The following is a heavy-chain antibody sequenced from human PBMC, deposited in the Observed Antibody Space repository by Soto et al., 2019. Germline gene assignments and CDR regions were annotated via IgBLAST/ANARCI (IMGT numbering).Heavy chain of an antibody. CDR2: IYPGDSDT. D-gene: IGHD2-21*02. V-gene: IGHV5-51*01. Sequence: PGESLKISCKGSGYSFTTYWIGWVRQMPGKSLEWMEIIYPGDSDTRYSPSFQGQVTISADKSISTAYLQWSSLKASDTAMYYCVRPYCGGDCYDAFHIWGPRT. J-gene: IGHJ3*02. CDR1: GYSFTTYW. CDR3: VRPYCGGDCYDAFHI.